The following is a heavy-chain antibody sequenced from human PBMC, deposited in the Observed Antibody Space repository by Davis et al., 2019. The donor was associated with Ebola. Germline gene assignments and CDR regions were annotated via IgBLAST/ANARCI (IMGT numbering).Heavy chain of an antibody. CDR1: GYSFADYW. CDR2: IYPGDSDT. J-gene: IGHJ4*02. V-gene: IGHV5-51*01. Sequence: GESLKISCRGSGYSFADYWIGWVRQRPGEGLEWMGVIYPGDSDTRYSPSFQGLVTFSADKSISTAYLQWSSLKASDTAIYYCASTYYWGQGTLVTVSS. CDR3: ASTYY.